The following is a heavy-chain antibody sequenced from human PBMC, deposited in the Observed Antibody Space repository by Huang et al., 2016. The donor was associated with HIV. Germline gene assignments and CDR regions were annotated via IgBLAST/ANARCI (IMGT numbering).Heavy chain of an antibody. J-gene: IGHJ6*03. CDR2: IIPVSETT. Sequence: QVQLVQSGAEVRKPGSSVRVSCKASGGSFSRDVISWVRQAPGKGLEWMGGIIPVSETTNYAQNFQGRVAMTADESTRTVYMELMRLRSDDTGVYYCAKVGSGSSYFYYYMDVWGKGTTVTVSS. CDR1: GGSFSRDV. V-gene: IGHV1-69*13. D-gene: IGHD6-19*01. CDR3: AKVGSGSSYFYYYMDV.